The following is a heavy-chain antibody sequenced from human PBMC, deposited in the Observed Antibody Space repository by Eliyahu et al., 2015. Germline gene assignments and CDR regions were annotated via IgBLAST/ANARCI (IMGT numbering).Heavy chain of an antibody. CDR1: XFSXSTSAVT. V-gene: IGHV2-5*01. CDR3: AHNSIAAAGTGWFDP. J-gene: IGHJ5*02. CDR2: IYWNDXK. Sequence: QITLKESGPTLVKPTQTLTLTCTFSXFSXSTSAVTVGWIRXPPAKALEWLALIYWNDXKRYSPSLKSRLTITKDTSKNQVVLTMTNVDPVDTATYYCAHNSIAAAGTGWFDPWGQGTLVTVSS. D-gene: IGHD6-13*01.